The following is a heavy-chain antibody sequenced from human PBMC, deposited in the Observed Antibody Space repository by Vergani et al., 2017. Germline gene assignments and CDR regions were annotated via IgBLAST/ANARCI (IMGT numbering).Heavy chain of an antibody. Sequence: QVQLQESGPGLVKPSATLFLTCIVSGGSIIPYYWSWIRQPAGNGLEWLGRIYTSESTNYNPSLKSRVTMSVDTSKNQFSLKLSSVTAADTAVYYCTRHWAVVAANNWLDPWGQGTLVTVSS. J-gene: IGHJ5*02. CDR1: GGSIIPYY. V-gene: IGHV4-4*07. CDR2: IYTSEST. D-gene: IGHD2-15*01. CDR3: TRHWAVVAANNWLDP.